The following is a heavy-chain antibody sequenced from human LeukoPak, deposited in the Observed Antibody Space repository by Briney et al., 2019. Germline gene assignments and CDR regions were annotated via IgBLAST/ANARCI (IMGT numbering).Heavy chain of an antibody. CDR2: IQPDGSAS. J-gene: IGHJ4*02. CDR1: EFTFSGYA. V-gene: IGHV3-7*05. CDR3: VRDSGSH. Sequence: SGGSLRLSCAASEFTFSGYATSWVRQAPGKGLQWVGNIQPDGSASYYVDSVKGRFTISRDNAKNSLFLQMNTLRAEDTAVYYCVRDSGSHWGQGTLVTVSS. D-gene: IGHD1-26*01.